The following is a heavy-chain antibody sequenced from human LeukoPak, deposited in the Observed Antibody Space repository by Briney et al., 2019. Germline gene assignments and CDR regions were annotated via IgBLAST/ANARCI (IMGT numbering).Heavy chain of an antibody. CDR1: GFTFSSYA. CDR2: ISGSGGST. V-gene: IGHV3-23*01. J-gene: IGHJ4*02. CDR3: AKAGIAAAGRGYLDY. D-gene: IGHD6-13*01. Sequence: TGGSLRLSCAASGFTFSSYAMSWVRQAPGKGLEWVSAISGSGGSTYYADSVKGRFTISRDNSKNTLYLQMNSLRAEDMAVYYCAKAGIAAAGRGYLDYWGQGTLVSVSS.